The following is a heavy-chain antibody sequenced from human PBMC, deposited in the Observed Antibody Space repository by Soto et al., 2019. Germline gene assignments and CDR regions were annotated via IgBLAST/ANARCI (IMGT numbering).Heavy chain of an antibody. CDR1: GGTFSSYT. Sequence: SVKVSCKASGGTFSSYTISWVRQAPGQGLEWMGRIIPILGIANYAQKFQGRVTITADKSTSTAYMELSSLRSEDTAVYYCARGSYYDFWSGPDADYWGQGTLVTVSS. CDR3: ARGSYYDFWSGPDADY. J-gene: IGHJ4*02. CDR2: IIPILGIA. V-gene: IGHV1-69*02. D-gene: IGHD3-3*01.